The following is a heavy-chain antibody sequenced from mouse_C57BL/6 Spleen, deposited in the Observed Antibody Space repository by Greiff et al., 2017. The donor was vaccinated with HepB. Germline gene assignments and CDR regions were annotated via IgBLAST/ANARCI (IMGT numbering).Heavy chain of an antibody. J-gene: IGHJ1*03. CDR3: AREGGDYYGSSLLYWYFDV. Sequence: VQLQQSGAELARPGASVKLSCKASGYTFTSYGISWVKQRTGQGLEWIGEIYPRSGNTYYNEKFKGKATLTADKSSSTAYMELRSLTSEDSAVYFCAREGGDYYGSSLLYWYFDVWGTGTTVTVAS. CDR2: IYPRSGNT. V-gene: IGHV1-81*01. CDR1: GYTFTSYG. D-gene: IGHD1-1*01.